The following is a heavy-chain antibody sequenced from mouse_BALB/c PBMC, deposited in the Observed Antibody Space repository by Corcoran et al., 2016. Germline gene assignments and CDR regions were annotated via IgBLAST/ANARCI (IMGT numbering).Heavy chain of an antibody. D-gene: IGHD2-3*01. V-gene: IGHV1-9*01. CDR3: ARPYDGYYVVFAY. CDR2: ILPGSGST. CDR1: GYTFSSYW. Sequence: QVQLQQSGAELMKPGASVKISCKATGYTFSSYWIEWVKQRPGHGLEWIGEILPGSGSTNYNEKFKGKATFTADTSSNTAYMQLSSLTSEGSAVYYCARPYDGYYVVFAYWGQGTLVTVSA. J-gene: IGHJ3*01.